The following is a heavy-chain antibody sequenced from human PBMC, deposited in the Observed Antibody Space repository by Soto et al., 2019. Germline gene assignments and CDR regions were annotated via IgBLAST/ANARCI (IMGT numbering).Heavy chain of an antibody. CDR2: IYYSGST. D-gene: IGHD2-2*01. CDR1: GGSISSYY. CDR3: ASRIRDIEVVPVRGGYYRDV. Sequence: SETLSLTCTVSGGSISSYYWSWIRQPPGKGLEWIGYIYYSGSTNYNPSLKSRVTISVDTSKNQFSLKLSSVTAADTAVYYCASRIRDIEVVPVRGGYYRDVGGKGP. V-gene: IGHV4-59*08. J-gene: IGHJ6*03.